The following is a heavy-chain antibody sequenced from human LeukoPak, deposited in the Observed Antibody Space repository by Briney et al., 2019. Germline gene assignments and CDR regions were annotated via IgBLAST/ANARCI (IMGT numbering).Heavy chain of an antibody. D-gene: IGHD1-26*01. J-gene: IGHJ4*01. CDR3: VKDYQVGNSPAFGDY. Sequence: GGSLRLSCAASGFTFSSHAMSWVRQAPGKGLEFVSGLIENGATTYYADSVKGRFTISRDNSRSTVYLQMTSLRAEDTAVYYCVKDYQVGNSPAFGDYWGQEPWSPSLQ. CDR2: LIENGATT. V-gene: IGHV3-23*01. CDR1: GFTFSSHA.